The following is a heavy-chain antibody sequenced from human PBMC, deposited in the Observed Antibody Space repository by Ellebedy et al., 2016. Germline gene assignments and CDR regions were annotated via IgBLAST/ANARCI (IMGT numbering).Heavy chain of an antibody. D-gene: IGHD6-19*01. CDR2: ISSSSSYI. CDR3: AKVVGHRIAVAGYFDY. Sequence: GESPKISXAASGFTFSSYSMNWVRQAPGKGLEWVSSISSSSSYIYYADSVKGRFTISRDNAKNSLYLQMNSLRAEDTAVYYCAKVVGHRIAVAGYFDYWGQGTLVTVSS. J-gene: IGHJ4*02. CDR1: GFTFSSYS. V-gene: IGHV3-21*04.